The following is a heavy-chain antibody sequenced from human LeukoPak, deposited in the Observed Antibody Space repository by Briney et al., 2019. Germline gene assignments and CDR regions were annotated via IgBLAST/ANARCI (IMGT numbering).Heavy chain of an antibody. V-gene: IGHV4-34*01. CDR1: GGSFSGYY. CDR3: ARGTAMVIPFDY. D-gene: IGHD5-18*01. Sequence: PETLSLTCAVYGGSFSGYYWSWIRQPPGKGLEWIGEINHSGSTNYNPSLKSRVTISVDTSKNQFSLKLSSVTAADTAVYYCARGTAMVIPFDYWGQGTLVTVSS. J-gene: IGHJ4*02. CDR2: INHSGST.